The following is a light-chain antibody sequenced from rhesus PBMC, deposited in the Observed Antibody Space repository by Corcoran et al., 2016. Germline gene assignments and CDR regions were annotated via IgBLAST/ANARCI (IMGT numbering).Light chain of an antibody. CDR3: QHGYGFPFT. CDR2: AAS. V-gene: IGKV1S17*01. J-gene: IGKJ3*01. CDR1: QDISNS. Sequence: DIQMTQSPSSLSASVGARVTITCQASQDISNSLAWYQHQPGKVPRLLIYAASPFPRGVPSRFSGSGSGTDFTLTISSLQPEDFATYDCQHGYGFPFTFCPGTKLDIK.